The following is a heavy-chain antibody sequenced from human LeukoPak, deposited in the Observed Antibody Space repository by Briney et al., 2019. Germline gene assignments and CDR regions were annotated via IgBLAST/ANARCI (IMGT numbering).Heavy chain of an antibody. D-gene: IGHD1-1*01. J-gene: IGHJ4*01. CDR3: GKASWVSNADAVL. CDR2: HRGDGET. Sequence: GGPLTLSCAASGFPYKKYPMRGLRPAPAGGLEWVASHRGDGETFYADSVKGRFTLSRDDSKNSLYLHVHSLRRGDAAVYYCGKASWVSNADAVLWGHGTVVTVS. V-gene: IGHV3-23*03. CDR1: GFPYKKYP.